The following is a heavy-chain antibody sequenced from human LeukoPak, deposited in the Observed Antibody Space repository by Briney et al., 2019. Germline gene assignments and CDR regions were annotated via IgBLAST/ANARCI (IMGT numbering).Heavy chain of an antibody. Sequence: TSETLSLTCTVSGGSISSYYWGWIRQPPGKGLEWIGSIYYSGSTYYNPSLKSRVTISVDTSKNQFSLKLSSVTAADTAVYYCARQEMEQQLVDHFDYWGQGTLVTVSS. CDR1: GGSISSYY. CDR3: ARQEMEQQLVDHFDY. D-gene: IGHD6-13*01. V-gene: IGHV4-39*01. CDR2: IYYSGST. J-gene: IGHJ4*02.